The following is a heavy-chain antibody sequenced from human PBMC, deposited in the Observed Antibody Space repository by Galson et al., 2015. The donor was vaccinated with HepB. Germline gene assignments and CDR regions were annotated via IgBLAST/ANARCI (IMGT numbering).Heavy chain of an antibody. CDR2: IRNKDNSYTT. CDR3: ARTSMTKNYYYYYMDV. CDR1: GFIFSDHY. V-gene: IGHV3-72*01. Sequence: SLRLSCAASGFIFSDHYMDWVRQAPGKGLEWVGRIRNKDNSYTTEYAASVEGRFTISRDDSKSSLYLQMNSLKTEDTAVYYCARTSMTKNYYYYYMDVWGKGTTVTVSS. J-gene: IGHJ6*03.